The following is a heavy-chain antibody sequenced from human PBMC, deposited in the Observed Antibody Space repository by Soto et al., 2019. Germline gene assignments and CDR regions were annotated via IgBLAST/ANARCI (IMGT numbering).Heavy chain of an antibody. D-gene: IGHD1-1*01. CDR3: ARHDAFQNENGFDI. Sequence: QVQLVESGGGVVQPGGSLRLSCAASGFTFSKYGFHWVRQAPGKGLEWVAVIVNDGSEKYHADSVEGRFTISRDNSMDTLFLQMNSLRAEDTAVYYCARHDAFQNENGFDIWGHGTMVTVSS. CDR2: IVNDGSEK. V-gene: IGHV3-33*01. J-gene: IGHJ3*02. CDR1: GFTFSKYG.